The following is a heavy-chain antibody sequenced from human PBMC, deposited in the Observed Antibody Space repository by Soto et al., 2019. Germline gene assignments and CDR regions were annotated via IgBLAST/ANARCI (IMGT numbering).Heavy chain of an antibody. CDR2: ISGSGGST. CDR1: GFTFSSYA. D-gene: IGHD4-17*01. V-gene: IGHV3-23*01. J-gene: IGHJ6*02. Sequence: GGSLRLSCAASGFTFSSYAMSWVRQAPGKGLEWVSAISGSGGSTYYADSVKGRFTISRDNSKNTLYLQMNSLRAEDTAVYYCAKDGGGESDYVEYYGMDVWGQGTTVTVSS. CDR3: AKDGGGESDYVEYYGMDV.